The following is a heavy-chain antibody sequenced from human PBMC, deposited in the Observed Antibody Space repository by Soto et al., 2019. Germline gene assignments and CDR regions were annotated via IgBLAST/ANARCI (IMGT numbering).Heavy chain of an antibody. V-gene: IGHV1-69*12. CDR2: IIPIFGTA. Sequence: QVQLVQSGAEVKKPGSSMKVSCKASGGTFTTYAIGWVRQAPGQGLEWMGGIIPIFGTANYAQKFQGRVTMTADESTSTADMELSSLRSEDTAVYYCATYVTGTIGIWFDPWGQGTLVTVSS. CDR1: GGTFTTYA. J-gene: IGHJ5*02. D-gene: IGHD1-7*01. CDR3: ATYVTGTIGIWFDP.